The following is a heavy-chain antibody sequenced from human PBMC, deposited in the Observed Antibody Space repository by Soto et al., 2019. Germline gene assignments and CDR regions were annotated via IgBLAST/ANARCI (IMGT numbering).Heavy chain of an antibody. CDR3: GREGTAMASFDY. D-gene: IGHD5-18*01. Sequence: SVKVSCKASGGTFSSYAISWVRQAPGQGLEWMGGIIPIFGTANYAQKFQGRVTITADKSTSTAYMELSSLRSEDTAVYYCGREGTAMASFDYWGQGTLVTVSS. V-gene: IGHV1-69*06. CDR1: GGTFSSYA. CDR2: IIPIFGTA. J-gene: IGHJ4*02.